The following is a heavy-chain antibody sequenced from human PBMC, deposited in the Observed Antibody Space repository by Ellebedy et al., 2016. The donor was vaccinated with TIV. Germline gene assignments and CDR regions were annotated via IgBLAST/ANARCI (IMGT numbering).Heavy chain of an antibody. CDR1: GFIFTSYA. Sequence: GESLKISCAASGFIFTSYAMTWVRQAPGKGLEWVSVISGSGDTTYYADSVKGRFIISRDNSKKTLYLQMNSLRADDTAIYYCAKDRRFGGNDYYGLNVWGQGTTVTVSS. D-gene: IGHD3-10*01. V-gene: IGHV3-23*01. CDR2: ISGSGDTT. CDR3: AKDRRFGGNDYYGLNV. J-gene: IGHJ6*02.